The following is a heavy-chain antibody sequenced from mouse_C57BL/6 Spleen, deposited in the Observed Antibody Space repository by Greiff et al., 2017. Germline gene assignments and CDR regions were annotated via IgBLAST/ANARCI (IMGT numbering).Heavy chain of an antibody. V-gene: IGHV1-50*01. CDR3: ANGATTVVPGYFDV. CDR2: IDPSDSYT. J-gene: IGHJ1*03. Sequence: QVQLQQPGAELVKPGASVKLSCKASGYTFTSYWMQWVKQRPGQGLEWIGEIDPSDSYTNYNQKFKGKATLTVDTSSSTAYMQLSSLTSEDSAVYYCANGATTVVPGYFDVWGTGTTVTVSS. CDR1: GYTFTSYW. D-gene: IGHD1-1*01.